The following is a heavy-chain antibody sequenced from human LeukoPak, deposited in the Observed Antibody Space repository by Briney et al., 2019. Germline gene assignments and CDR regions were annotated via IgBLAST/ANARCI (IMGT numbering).Heavy chain of an antibody. J-gene: IGHJ4*02. CDR2: IYYSGST. V-gene: IGHV4-59*01. D-gene: IGHD3-22*01. Sequence: PSETLSLTCTVSGGSISRYYWSWIRQPPGKGLERIGYIYYSGSTNYNPSLKSRVTISVDTSKNQFSLKLSSVTAADTAVYYCARIFSGYYYALDYWGQGTLVTVSS. CDR3: ARIFSGYYYALDY. CDR1: GGSISRYY.